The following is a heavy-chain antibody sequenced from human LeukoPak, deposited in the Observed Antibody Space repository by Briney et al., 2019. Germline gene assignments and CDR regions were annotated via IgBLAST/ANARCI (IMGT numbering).Heavy chain of an antibody. Sequence: SETLSLTCAVAGDSISSYYWGWIRQPPGKGLEWIGYIYYTGSTNSNPSLKSRVTMSVDTSKNQFSLKLSSVTAADTAIYYCARDGTTAGNYYDYWGQGTLVTVSS. V-gene: IGHV4-59*01. CDR2: IYYTGST. CDR3: ARDGTTAGNYYDY. CDR1: GDSISSYY. J-gene: IGHJ4*02. D-gene: IGHD6-13*01.